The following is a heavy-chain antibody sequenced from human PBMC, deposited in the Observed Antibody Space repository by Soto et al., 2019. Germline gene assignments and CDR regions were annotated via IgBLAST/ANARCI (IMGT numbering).Heavy chain of an antibody. CDR3: ARHAGFSKEYYDFWSGYFDPLPEFDY. V-gene: IGHV4-39*01. CDR2: IYYSGST. D-gene: IGHD3-3*01. J-gene: IGHJ4*02. Sequence: SETLSLTCTVSGGSISSSSYYWGWIRQPPGKGLEWIGSIYYSGSTYYNPSLKSRVTISVDTSKNQFSLKLSSVTAADTAVYYCARHAGFSKEYYDFWSGYFDPLPEFDYWGQGTLVTVSP. CDR1: GGSISSSSYY.